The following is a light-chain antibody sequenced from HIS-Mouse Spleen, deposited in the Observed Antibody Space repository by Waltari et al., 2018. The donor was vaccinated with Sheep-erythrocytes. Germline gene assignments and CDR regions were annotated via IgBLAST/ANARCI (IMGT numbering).Light chain of an antibody. J-gene: IGKJ4*01. Sequence: DIQMTQSPSSLSASVGDRVTITCQASQDISNYLNWYQQKPGKAPKLLIYDASNLETGVPSRFSGRGSGTDFTSTISSLQPEDIATYYCQQYDNLPLTFGGGTK. CDR1: QDISNY. V-gene: IGKV1-33*01. CDR2: DAS. CDR3: QQYDNLPLT.